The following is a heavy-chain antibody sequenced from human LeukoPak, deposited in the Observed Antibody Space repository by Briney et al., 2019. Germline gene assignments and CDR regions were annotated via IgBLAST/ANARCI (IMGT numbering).Heavy chain of an antibody. CDR1: GFTFSGYW. J-gene: IGHJ4*02. CDR2: IKQDGSEK. V-gene: IGHV3-7*05. CDR3: ARESVQLWLYVFDY. D-gene: IGHD5-18*01. Sequence: PGGSLRLSCAASGFTFSGYWMSWVRQAQGKGLEWVANIKQDGSEKYYVDSVKGRFTISRDNAKNSLYLQMSSLRVEDTAVYYCARESVQLWLYVFDYWGQGSLVTVSS.